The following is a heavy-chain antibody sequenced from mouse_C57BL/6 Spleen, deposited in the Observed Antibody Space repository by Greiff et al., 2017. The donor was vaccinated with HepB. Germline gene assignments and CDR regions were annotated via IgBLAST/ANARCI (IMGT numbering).Heavy chain of an antibody. D-gene: IGHD6-1*01. CDR1: GYAFSSSW. Sequence: VQLVESGPELVKPGASVKISCKASGYAFSSSWMNWVKQRPGKGLEWIGRIYPGDGDTNYNGKFKGKATLTADKSSSTAYMQLSSLTSEDSAVYFCARSSAALDYWGQGTTLTVSS. CDR2: IYPGDGDT. V-gene: IGHV1-82*01. CDR3: ARSSAALDY. J-gene: IGHJ2*01.